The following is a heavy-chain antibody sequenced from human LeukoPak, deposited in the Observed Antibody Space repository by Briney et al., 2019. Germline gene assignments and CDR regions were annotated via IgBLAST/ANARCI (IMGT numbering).Heavy chain of an antibody. D-gene: IGHD5-12*01. V-gene: IGHV1-8*01. CDR2: MNPNSGNT. CDR1: GYTFTSYD. J-gene: IGHJ4*02. CDR3: AKNPYEYYFDY. Sequence: RASVKVSCKASGYTFTSYDINWVRQATGQGLEWMGWMNPNSGNTGYAQKFQGRVTMTRDTSIRTAYLELSGLRSDDTAVYYCAKNPYEYYFDYWGQGTLVTVSS.